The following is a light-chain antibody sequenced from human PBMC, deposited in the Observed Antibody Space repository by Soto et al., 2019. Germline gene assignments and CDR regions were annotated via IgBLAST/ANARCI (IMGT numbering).Light chain of an antibody. CDR2: GAS. Sequence: EVVLTQSPATLSLSPGERATLSCRASENVRTFVDWYQQKPGQAPRLLIHGASNRATGIPDRFSGSGSGTDFTLTISNLEPEDFAVYYCQQRSNWRTFGQGTKVDI. CDR3: QQRSNWRT. CDR1: ENVRTF. V-gene: IGKV3-11*01. J-gene: IGKJ1*01.